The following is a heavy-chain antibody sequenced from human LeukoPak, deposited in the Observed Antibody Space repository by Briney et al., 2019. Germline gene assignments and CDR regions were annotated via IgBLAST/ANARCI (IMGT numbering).Heavy chain of an antibody. CDR2: INHNGST. CDR3: ARDQFIEYYWDY. J-gene: IGHJ4*02. V-gene: IGHV4-34*01. Sequence: NASETLSLTCAVYGGSFSGYYWSWIRQPPGKGLEWIGEINHNGSTNYNSSLKSRVTISLDTSKNQFSLKLSSVTAEDTAVYYCARDQFIEYYWDYWGQGTLVTVSS. D-gene: IGHD3-10*01. CDR1: GGSFSGYY.